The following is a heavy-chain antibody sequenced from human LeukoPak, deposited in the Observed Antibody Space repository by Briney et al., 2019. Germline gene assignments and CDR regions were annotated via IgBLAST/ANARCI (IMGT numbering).Heavy chain of an antibody. Sequence: GGSLRLSCAASGFTFSNYNMNWVRQAPGKGLEWVSSISNSSSYIYYADSVKGRFTISRDNAKNSLYLQMNSLRAEDTAVYYCARSASLVGATGGDCDYWGQGTLVTVSS. CDR2: ISNSSSYI. V-gene: IGHV3-21*01. D-gene: IGHD1-26*01. CDR1: GFTFSNYN. CDR3: ARSASLVGATGGDCDY. J-gene: IGHJ4*02.